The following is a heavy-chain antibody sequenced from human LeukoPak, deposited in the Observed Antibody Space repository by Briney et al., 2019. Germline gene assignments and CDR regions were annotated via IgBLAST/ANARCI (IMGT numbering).Heavy chain of an antibody. CDR3: TRHNNDHCDY. V-gene: IGHV3-33*01. J-gene: IGHJ4*02. Sequence: GGSLRLSCTGSGFTFGGYGMHWFRQTPGKGLEWVGVIESDGSRAFYADSVKGRFTISRDNSKNTTSVQMDVLRAEDTAVYYCTRHNNDHCDYWGQGTLVTVSS. CDR1: GFTFGGYG. CDR2: IESDGSRA. D-gene: IGHD1-14*01.